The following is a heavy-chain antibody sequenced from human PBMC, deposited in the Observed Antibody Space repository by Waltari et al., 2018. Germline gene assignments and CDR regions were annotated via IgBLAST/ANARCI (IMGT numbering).Heavy chain of an antibody. CDR1: GGPVSSSDW. CDR3: ARDRGRGLYFDS. Sequence: QLQLQESGPGLVKPSGTLSLTCVVSGGPVSSSDWWSWVRQSPGKGLEWIGQVHGSGKSYYNPSFASRVTVSLETSTNQFSLKVTSATAADTAVYYCARDRGRGLYFDSWGQGTLVTVSP. CDR2: VHGSGKS. J-gene: IGHJ4*02. D-gene: IGHD2-15*01. V-gene: IGHV4-4*02.